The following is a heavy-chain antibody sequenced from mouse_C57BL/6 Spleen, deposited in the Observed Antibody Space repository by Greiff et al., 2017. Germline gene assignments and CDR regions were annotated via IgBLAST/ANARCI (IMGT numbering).Heavy chain of an antibody. Sequence: QVQLQQPGAELVKPGASVKLSCKASGYTFTSYWLQWVKQRPGQGLEWIGEIDPSDSYTNYNQKFQGKATLTVDTSSSTAYMQLSSLTSEDSAVYYCARWLYYYSNFGGYFDVWGTGTTVTVAS. J-gene: IGHJ1*03. CDR2: IDPSDSYT. CDR1: GYTFTSYW. V-gene: IGHV1-50*01. D-gene: IGHD2-5*01. CDR3: ARWLYYYSNFGGYFDV.